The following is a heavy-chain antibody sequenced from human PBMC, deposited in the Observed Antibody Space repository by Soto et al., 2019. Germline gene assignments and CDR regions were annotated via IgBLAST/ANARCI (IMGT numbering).Heavy chain of an antibody. CDR3: ARAGQYYDSSGYIT. D-gene: IGHD3-22*01. V-gene: IGHV1-18*04. CDR2: ISAYNGNT. CDR1: GYSFATSG. J-gene: IGHJ5*02. Sequence: ASVKVSCKASGYSFATSGISWVRQAPGQGLEWMGWISAYNGNTNSDQELRDRVTMTTDTSTSTAYLELRSLRSDDTAVYYYARAGQYYDSSGYITWGQGTLVTVSS.